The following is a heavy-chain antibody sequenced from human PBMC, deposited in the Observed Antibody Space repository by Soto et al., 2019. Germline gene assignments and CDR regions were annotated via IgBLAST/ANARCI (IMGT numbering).Heavy chain of an antibody. CDR2: ISYDGSNK. J-gene: IGHJ4*02. CDR3: AKDAKYYYDSSGYFDY. Sequence: PEGALGLSCAASGFTFSSYGMHWVRQAPGKGLEWVAVISYDGSNKYYADSVKGRFTISRDNSKNTLYLQMNSLRAEDTAVYYCAKDAKYYYDSSGYFDYWGPGTLVPVSS. V-gene: IGHV3-30*18. D-gene: IGHD3-22*01. CDR1: GFTFSSYG.